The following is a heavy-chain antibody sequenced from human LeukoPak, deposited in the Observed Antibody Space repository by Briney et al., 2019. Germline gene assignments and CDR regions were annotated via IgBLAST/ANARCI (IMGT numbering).Heavy chain of an antibody. V-gene: IGHV3-53*01. D-gene: IGHD3-9*01. J-gene: IGHJ4*02. CDR2: IYDNGDA. Sequence: GGSLRLSCAASGFTVTSNYMTWVRQAPGKGLEWVSIIYDNGDAYYADSVKGRFTVTRDSSKNTVSLEMNSLRVDDTAVYYCVSHSDPLTGYSFDYWGQGTLVTVSS. CDR1: GFTVTSNY. CDR3: VSHSDPLTGYSFDY.